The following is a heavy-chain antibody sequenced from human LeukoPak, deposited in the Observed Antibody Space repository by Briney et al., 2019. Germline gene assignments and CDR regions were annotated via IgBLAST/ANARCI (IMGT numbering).Heavy chain of an antibody. CDR1: GGTFSSYA. Sequence: ASVKVSCKASGGTFSSYAISWVRQAPGQGLEWMGWMNPNSGNTGYAQKFQGRVTMTRNTSISTAYMELSSLRSEDTAVYYCARRWGCSSTSCYRQGFDYNYYYMDVWGKGTTVTVSS. CDR3: ARRWGCSSTSCYRQGFDYNYYYMDV. D-gene: IGHD2-2*02. V-gene: IGHV1-8*02. CDR2: MNPNSGNT. J-gene: IGHJ6*03.